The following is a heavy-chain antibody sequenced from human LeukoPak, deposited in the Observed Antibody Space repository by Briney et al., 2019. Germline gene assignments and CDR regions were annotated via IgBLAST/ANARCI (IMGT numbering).Heavy chain of an antibody. Sequence: GGSLRLSCLASGFTFDTYGMYWARQAPGKGLEWVAVIWHDGSNKYYTDSVKGRFTISRDNSKNTLYLQMNSLRAEDTAVYYCARHDYHSNSDAFDVWGQGTMVTVSS. D-gene: IGHD4-23*01. CDR1: GFTFDTYG. CDR3: ARHDYHSNSDAFDV. J-gene: IGHJ3*01. V-gene: IGHV3-33*01. CDR2: IWHDGSNK.